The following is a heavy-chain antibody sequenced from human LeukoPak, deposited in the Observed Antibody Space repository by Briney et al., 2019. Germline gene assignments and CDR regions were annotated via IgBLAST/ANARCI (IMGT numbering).Heavy chain of an antibody. Sequence: PGGSLGLSCAASGFTFSSYDMHWVRQATGKGLEWVSAIGTAGDTYYPGSVKGRFTISRENAKNSLYLQMNSLRAGDTAVYYCARVPWRRDGDYYYYYGMDVWGQGTTVTVSS. CDR3: ARVPWRRDGDYYYYYGMDV. D-gene: IGHD4-17*01. V-gene: IGHV3-13*01. J-gene: IGHJ6*02. CDR2: IGTAGDT. CDR1: GFTFSSYD.